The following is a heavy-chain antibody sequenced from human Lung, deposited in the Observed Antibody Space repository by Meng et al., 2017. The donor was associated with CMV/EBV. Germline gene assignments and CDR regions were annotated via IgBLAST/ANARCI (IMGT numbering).Heavy chain of an antibody. J-gene: IGHJ6*02. D-gene: IGHD6-13*01. CDR1: GGSISSSSYY. Sequence: SETLSLXCTVSGGSISSSSYYWGWIRQPPGKGLEWIGSIYYSGSTYYNPSLKSRVTISVDTSKNQFSLKLSSVTAADTAVYYCARQTDTKGIAAAPDVWGQGXTVTVSS. V-gene: IGHV4-39*01. CDR3: ARQTDTKGIAAAPDV. CDR2: IYYSGST.